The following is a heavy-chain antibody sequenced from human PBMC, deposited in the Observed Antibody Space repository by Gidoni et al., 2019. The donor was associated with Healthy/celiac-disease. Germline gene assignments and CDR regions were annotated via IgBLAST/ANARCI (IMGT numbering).Heavy chain of an antibody. D-gene: IGHD1-26*01. CDR2: IYSGGST. Sequence: EVQLVESGGGLVQPGGSLRLSCAASGFTVSSNYMSWVRQAPGKGLEWVSVIYSGGSTYYADSVKGRFTISRDNSKNTLYLQMNSLRAEDTAVYYCARDGNSGSYLGSYYYYGMDVWGQGTTVTVSS. V-gene: IGHV3-66*01. CDR3: ARDGNSGSYLGSYYYYGMDV. CDR1: GFTVSSNY. J-gene: IGHJ6*02.